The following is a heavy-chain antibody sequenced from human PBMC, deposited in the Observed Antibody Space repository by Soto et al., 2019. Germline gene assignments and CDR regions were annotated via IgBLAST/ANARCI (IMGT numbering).Heavy chain of an antibody. CDR2: IIPILGIA. V-gene: IGHV1-69*02. CDR3: ASTSDIVVVPAAMYYYYYMDV. D-gene: IGHD2-2*01. Sequence: GASVNVSCKASGGTFSSYTISWVRQAPGQGLEWMGRIIPILGIANYAQKFQGRVTITADKSTSTAYMELSSLRSEDTAVYYCASTSDIVVVPAAMYYYYYMDVWGKGTTVTVSS. CDR1: GGTFSSYT. J-gene: IGHJ6*03.